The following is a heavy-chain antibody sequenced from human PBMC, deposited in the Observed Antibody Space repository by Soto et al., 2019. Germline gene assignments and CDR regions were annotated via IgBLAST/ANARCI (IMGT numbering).Heavy chain of an antibody. CDR1: GGSISSSSYY. CDR2: IYYSGST. J-gene: IGHJ4*02. Sequence: PSETLSLTCTVSGGSISSSSYYWGWIRQPPGKGLEWIGSIYYSGSTYYNPSLKSRVTISVDTSKNQFSLKLSSVTAADTAVYYCARHTRPIVVVTAIYFDYWGQGTLVTVSS. V-gene: IGHV4-39*01. CDR3: ARHTRPIVVVTAIYFDY. D-gene: IGHD2-21*02.